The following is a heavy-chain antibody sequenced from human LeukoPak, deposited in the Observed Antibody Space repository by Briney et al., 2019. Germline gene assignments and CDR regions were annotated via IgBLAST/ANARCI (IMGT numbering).Heavy chain of an antibody. Sequence: PGGSLRLSCAASGFTFSSYWMSWVRQAPGKGLEWVANIKQDGSEKYYVDSVKGRFTISRDNAKNSLYLQMNSLRAEDTAVYYCAREQGYDFWSGYYGENNDYWGQGTLVTVSS. CDR2: IKQDGSEK. CDR1: GFTFSSYW. CDR3: AREQGYDFWSGYYGENNDY. J-gene: IGHJ4*02. D-gene: IGHD3-3*01. V-gene: IGHV3-7*01.